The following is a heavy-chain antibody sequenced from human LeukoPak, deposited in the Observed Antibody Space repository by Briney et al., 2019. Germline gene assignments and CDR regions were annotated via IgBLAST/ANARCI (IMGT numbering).Heavy chain of an antibody. CDR3: AKGRLAITFGGVIAPFDY. J-gene: IGHJ4*02. D-gene: IGHD3-16*02. CDR1: GFTLSIYA. Sequence: GGSLRLSCAASGFTLSIYAMSGVRESPGKSREGVSAISCGGGSTYYADSVKRRFTISRDNSKNTLYLQMNSLRAEDTAVYYCAKGRLAITFGGVIAPFDYWGQGTLVTVSS. CDR2: ISCGGGST. V-gene: IGHV3-23*01.